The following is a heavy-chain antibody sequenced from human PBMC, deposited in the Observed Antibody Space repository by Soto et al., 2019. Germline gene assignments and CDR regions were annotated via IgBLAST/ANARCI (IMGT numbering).Heavy chain of an antibody. V-gene: IGHV4-59*01. CDR1: GGSLGSYY. J-gene: IGHJ6*02. CDR3: ARDGDGRMTTNPYYYNDMDV. CDR2: VFFTGRA. D-gene: IGHD4-4*01. Sequence: SETLSLTCTVSGGSLGSYYWSWIRQPPGKGLEWIGYVFFTGRANYNASLYTRVRISLDTSHYQLPLCLSSVTAADTAVYYCARDGDGRMTTNPYYYNDMDVWGPGTTVTVSS.